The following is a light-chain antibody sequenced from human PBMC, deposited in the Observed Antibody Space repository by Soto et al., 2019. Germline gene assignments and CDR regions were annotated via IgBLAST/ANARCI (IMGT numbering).Light chain of an antibody. CDR2: DDS. J-gene: IGLJ2*01. V-gene: IGLV3-21*02. CDR3: QVWDDSSDQVV. Sequence: SSELTQPPSVSVAPGQTARITCGGDNIGTKSVHWYQQRPGQAPVLVVYDDSDRPSGIPERFSGSNSGNTATLTISRVEAGDEADYYCQVWDDSSDQVVFGGGTKLTVL. CDR1: NIGTKS.